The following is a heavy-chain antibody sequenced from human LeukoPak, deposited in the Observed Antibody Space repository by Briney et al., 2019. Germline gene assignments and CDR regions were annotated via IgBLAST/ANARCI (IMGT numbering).Heavy chain of an antibody. CDR1: GYTFTSYG. CDR3: ARDIYGSGDYYYYYYMDV. CDR2: ISAYNGNT. Sequence: ASVKVSCKASGYTFTSYGISWVRQAPGRGLEWMGWISAYNGNTNYAQKLQGRVTMTTDTSTSTAYMELRSLRSDDTAVYYCARDIYGSGDYYYYYYMDVWGKGTTVTISS. J-gene: IGHJ6*03. D-gene: IGHD3-10*01. V-gene: IGHV1-18*01.